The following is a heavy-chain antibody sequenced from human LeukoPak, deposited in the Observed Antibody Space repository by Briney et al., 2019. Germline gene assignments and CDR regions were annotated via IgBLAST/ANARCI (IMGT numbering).Heavy chain of an antibody. Sequence: GGSLRLSCAASGFTFSDYYMSWIRQAPGKGLEWVSSVSSSSSYIYYADSVKGRFTISRDNAKNTLYLQMNSLRAEDTAVYYCARSSGYYHDAFDIWGQGTMVTVSS. CDR2: VSSSSSYI. D-gene: IGHD3-22*01. J-gene: IGHJ3*02. CDR3: ARSSGYYHDAFDI. CDR1: GFTFSDYY. V-gene: IGHV3-11*06.